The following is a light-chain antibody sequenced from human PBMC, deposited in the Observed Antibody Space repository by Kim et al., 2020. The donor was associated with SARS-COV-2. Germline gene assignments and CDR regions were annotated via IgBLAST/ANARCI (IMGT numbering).Light chain of an antibody. CDR3: FSFTSSGSFV. J-gene: IGLJ1*01. CDR2: EVT. CDR1: TSDIGNYNR. Sequence: PGQSVTISCIGSTSDIGNYNRVSWYQQSPGTAPKLLIYEVTKRPSGVPDRFSGSKSDNTASLTISGLQPEDEADYSCFSFTSSGSFVFGTGTKVTVL. V-gene: IGLV2-18*02.